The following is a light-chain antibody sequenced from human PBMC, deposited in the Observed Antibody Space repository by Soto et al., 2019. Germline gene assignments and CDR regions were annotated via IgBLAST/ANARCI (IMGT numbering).Light chain of an antibody. J-gene: IGKJ4*01. CDR3: QQYGSSRLT. V-gene: IGKV3-20*01. CDR1: QSISSSY. CDR2: GAS. Sequence: TQSPSSLSASVGDRVTFTCRASQSISSSYLAWYQQKPGQAPRLLIYGASSRATGIPDRFSGSGSGTDFTLTISRLEPEDFAVYYCQQYGSSRLTFGGGTKVDIK.